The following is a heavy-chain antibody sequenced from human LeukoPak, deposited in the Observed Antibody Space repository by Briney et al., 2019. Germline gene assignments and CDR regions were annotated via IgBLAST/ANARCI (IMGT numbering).Heavy chain of an antibody. CDR1: GFSFGTYS. Sequence: LPGRSLRLSCAASGFSFGTYSMHWARQVPGKGLEWVAAIWYDGSNEDYADSVKGRFTISRDNSKNTLYLQMNSLRAEDTAVYYCAREMAVWGQGALVTVSS. V-gene: IGHV3-33*01. J-gene: IGHJ4*02. D-gene: IGHD2-8*01. CDR2: IWYDGSNE. CDR3: AREMAV.